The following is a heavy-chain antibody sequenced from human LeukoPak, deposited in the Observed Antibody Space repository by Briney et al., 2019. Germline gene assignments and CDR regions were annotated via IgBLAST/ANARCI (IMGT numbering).Heavy chain of an antibody. CDR3: AREVITMVRGVMHWYFDL. Sequence: PSETLSLTCTVSGSSISGYYWSWIRQPPGEGLEWIGYIYYSGSTNYNPSLKSRVTISVDTSKSQFSLKLSSVTAADTAVYYCAREVITMVRGVMHWYFDLWGRGTLVTVSS. J-gene: IGHJ2*01. D-gene: IGHD3-10*01. CDR1: GSSISGYY. V-gene: IGHV4-59*12. CDR2: IYYSGST.